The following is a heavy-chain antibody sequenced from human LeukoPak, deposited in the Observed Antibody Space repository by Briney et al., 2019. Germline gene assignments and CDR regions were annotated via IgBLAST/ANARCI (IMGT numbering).Heavy chain of an antibody. J-gene: IGHJ4*02. CDR3: ARAKAAAGWGNYFDY. CDR2: IIPISGTT. D-gene: IGHD6-13*01. CDR1: GGTLNSYV. Sequence: SVKVSCKASGGTLNSYVISWVRQAPGQGLEWMGGIIPISGTTNYAQKFQGRVTITADKSTSTAYMELSSLRSEDTAVYYCARAKAAAGWGNYFDYWGQGTLVTVSS. V-gene: IGHV1-69*06.